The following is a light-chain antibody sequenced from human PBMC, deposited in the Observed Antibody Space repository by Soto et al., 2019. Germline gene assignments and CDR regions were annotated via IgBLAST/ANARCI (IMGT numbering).Light chain of an antibody. Sequence: QSALTQPASVSGSPGQSITISCTGTNNDVGGYKYVSWYQQHPGTAPKLLMFEVSNRPSGVSGRFSGSKSGNTASLTISGLQSQDEADYYCSSYSSNNILSYVFGTGTKVTVL. CDR1: NNDVGGYKY. CDR3: SSYSSNNILSYV. V-gene: IGLV2-14*01. CDR2: EVS. J-gene: IGLJ1*01.